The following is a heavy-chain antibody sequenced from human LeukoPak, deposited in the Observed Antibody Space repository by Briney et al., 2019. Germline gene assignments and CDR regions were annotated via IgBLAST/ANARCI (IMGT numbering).Heavy chain of an antibody. V-gene: IGHV4-34*01. J-gene: IGHJ4*02. Sequence: KPSETLSLTCAVYGGSFSGYYWNWIRQPPGKGLEWIGEINHSGSTNYNPSLKSRVTISINTSKNQFSLKLSSVTAADTAVYYCARDLSYYGSGKDSDYWGQGTLVTVSS. D-gene: IGHD3-10*01. CDR3: ARDLSYYGSGKDSDY. CDR2: INHSGST. CDR1: GGSFSGYY.